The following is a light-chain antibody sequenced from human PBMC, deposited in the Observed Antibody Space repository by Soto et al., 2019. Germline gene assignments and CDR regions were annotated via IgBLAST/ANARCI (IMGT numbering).Light chain of an antibody. CDR1: QSVSSSY. J-gene: IGKJ2*01. CDR2: DAS. V-gene: IGKV3D-20*01. CDR3: QPYGTSPYT. Sequence: EIVLTQTPATLSLSPGERATLSCGASQSVSSSYLAWYQQKPGQAPRLLIYDASSKATGIPDRFSVSGSGTDFTLTISRLEPGDFAVYYCQPYGTSPYTFGQGTNLEI.